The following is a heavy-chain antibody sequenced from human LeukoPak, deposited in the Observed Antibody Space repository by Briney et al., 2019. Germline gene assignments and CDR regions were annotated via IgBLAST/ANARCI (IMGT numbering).Heavy chain of an antibody. V-gene: IGHV5-51*01. J-gene: IGHJ4*02. CDR3: ARPAAGLGGFDY. Sequence: GESLKISCSGSGYSFTAYWIAWVRQMPGKDLEGVATIYPGDSATTYSPSFQGQVTISADKSITTAYLQWSSLKASDTAMYYCARPAAGLGGFDYWGQGTLVTVSS. CDR1: GYSFTAYW. CDR2: IYPGDSAT. D-gene: IGHD3-16*01.